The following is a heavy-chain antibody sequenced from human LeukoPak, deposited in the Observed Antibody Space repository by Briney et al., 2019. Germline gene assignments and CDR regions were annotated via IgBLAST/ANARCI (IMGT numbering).Heavy chain of an antibody. D-gene: IGHD6-13*01. CDR3: ARDSSSWVLN. CDR2: IYSGGST. CDR1: GFTFSSYG. J-gene: IGHJ4*02. V-gene: IGHV3-53*01. Sequence: GRSLRLSCAASGFTFSSYGMHWVRQAPGKGLEWVSVIYSGGSTYYADSVKGRFTISRDNSKNTLYLQMNSLRAEDTAVYYCARDSSSWVLNWGQGTLVTVSS.